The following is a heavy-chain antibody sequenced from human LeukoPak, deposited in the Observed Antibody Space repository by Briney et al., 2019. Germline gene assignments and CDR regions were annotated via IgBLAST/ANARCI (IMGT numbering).Heavy chain of an antibody. V-gene: IGHV3-15*01. J-gene: IGHJ4*02. Sequence: GGSLRLSCTISGYFFPNAWLNWARQAPGRGLEWVGRIKSNQDGGITDYAAPVQDRFTISRDDSKNTMYLQMNNLKTEDTAVYYCTTARKWCTYNWGQGTLVTVSS. CDR2: IKSNQDGGIT. CDR3: TTARKWCTYN. CDR1: GYFFPNAW. D-gene: IGHD2-8*02.